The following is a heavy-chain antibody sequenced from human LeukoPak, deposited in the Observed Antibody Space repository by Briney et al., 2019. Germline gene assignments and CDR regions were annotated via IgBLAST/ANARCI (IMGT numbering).Heavy chain of an antibody. V-gene: IGHV3-48*03. CDR3: ARHSSGWYPYDY. Sequence: GGSLRLSCAASGFTFSSYEMNWVRQAPGKGLEWVSYISSSGSTIYYADSVKGRFTISRDNAKDSLYLQMNSLRAEDTAVYYCARHSSGWYPYDYWGQGTLVTVSS. J-gene: IGHJ4*02. CDR1: GFTFSSYE. D-gene: IGHD6-19*01. CDR2: ISSSGSTI.